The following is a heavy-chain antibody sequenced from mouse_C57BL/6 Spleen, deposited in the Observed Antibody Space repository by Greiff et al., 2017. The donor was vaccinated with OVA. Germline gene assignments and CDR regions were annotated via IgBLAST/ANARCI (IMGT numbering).Heavy chain of an antibody. J-gene: IGHJ1*03. CDR2: INYDGSST. V-gene: IGHV5-16*01. CDR3: ARADGYYVYVDV. CDR1: GFTFSDYY. Sequence: EVMLVESEGGLVQPGSSMKLSCTASGFTFSDYYMAWVRQVPEKGLEWVANINYDGSSTYYLDSLKSRFIISRDTAENILYLQMSSLKSEDAATYYGARADGYYVYVDVWGTGTTVTVSS. D-gene: IGHD2-3*01.